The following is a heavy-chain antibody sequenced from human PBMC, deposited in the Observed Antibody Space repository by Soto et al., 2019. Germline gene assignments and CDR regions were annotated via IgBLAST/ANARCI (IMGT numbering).Heavy chain of an antibody. CDR2: ISYDGSNK. V-gene: IGHV3-30-3*01. Sequence: GGSLRLSCAASGFTFSSYAMHWVRQAPGKGLEWVAVISYDGSNKYYADSVKGRFTISRDNSKNTLYLQMNSLRAEDTAVYYCARGEVGATQTGYHYYGVDVWGQGTTVTVSS. J-gene: IGHJ6*02. D-gene: IGHD1-26*01. CDR1: GFTFSSYA. CDR3: ARGEVGATQTGYHYYGVDV.